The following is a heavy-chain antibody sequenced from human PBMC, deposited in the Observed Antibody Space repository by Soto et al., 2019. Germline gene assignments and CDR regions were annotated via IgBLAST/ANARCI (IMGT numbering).Heavy chain of an antibody. CDR2: IYRSGST. CDR1: GGSISSDNW. Sequence: SETLSLTCDVSGGSISSDNWWSWVRQPPGQELEWIGEIYRSGSTNYNPSLGSRVTMSADWSKNQLSLRLSSVTAADTAVYYCARNGYFCIDYWGQGTLVTVSS. CDR3: ARNGYFCIDY. V-gene: IGHV4-4*02. D-gene: IGHD1-1*01. J-gene: IGHJ4*02.